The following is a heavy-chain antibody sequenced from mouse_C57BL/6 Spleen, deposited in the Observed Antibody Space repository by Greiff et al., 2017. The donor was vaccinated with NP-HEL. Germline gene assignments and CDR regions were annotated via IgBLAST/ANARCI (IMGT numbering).Heavy chain of an antibody. CDR1: GFTFSDYG. J-gene: IGHJ2*01. Sequence: VQLQQSGGGLVKPGGSLKLSCAASGFTFSDYGMHWVRQAPEKGLEWVAYISSGSSTIYYADTVKGRFTISRDNAKNTLFLQMTSLRSEDTAMYYCARTLYFDYWGQGTTLTVSS. V-gene: IGHV5-17*01. CDR2: ISSGSSTI. CDR3: ARTLYFDY.